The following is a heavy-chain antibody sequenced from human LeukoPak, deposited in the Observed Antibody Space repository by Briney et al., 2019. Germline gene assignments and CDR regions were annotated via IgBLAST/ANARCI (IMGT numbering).Heavy chain of an antibody. CDR1: GFTFSAYP. Sequence: PGGSLRLSCAASGFTFSAYPMSWVRQAPGKGLEWVSSISASGSTTYYADSVKGRFTISRDNIDSTVYLQMNSLRAEDSALYYCAKWDCSGGGGDCYSRDAFDVWGQGTMVTVSS. CDR2: ISASGSTT. V-gene: IGHV3-23*01. CDR3: AKWDCSGGGGDCYSRDAFDV. J-gene: IGHJ3*01. D-gene: IGHD2-21*02.